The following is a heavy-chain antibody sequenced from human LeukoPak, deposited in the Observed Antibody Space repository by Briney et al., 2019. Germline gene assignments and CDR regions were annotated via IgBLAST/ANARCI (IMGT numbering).Heavy chain of an antibody. CDR3: ARQGYIAAANY. Sequence: PSETLSLTCAVYGGSFSGYYWSWIRQPPGKGLEWIGEINHSGSTNYNPSLKSRVTISVEKSKNQFSLKLSSVTAADTAVYYCARQGYIAAANYWGQGTLVTVSS. J-gene: IGHJ4*02. CDR1: GGSFSGYY. V-gene: IGHV4-34*01. CDR2: INHSGST. D-gene: IGHD6-13*01.